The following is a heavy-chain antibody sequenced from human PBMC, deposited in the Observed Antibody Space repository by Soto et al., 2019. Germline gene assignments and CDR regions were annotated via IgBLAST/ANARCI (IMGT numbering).Heavy chain of an antibody. CDR1: GGTFSSYA. D-gene: IGHD2-2*01. Sequence: ASVKVSCKASGGTFSSYAISWVRQAPGQGLEWMGGIIPIFGTANYAQKFQGRVTITADESTSTAYMELSSLRSEDTAVYYCARELTRYCSSTSCYLYYGMDVWGQGTTVTVSS. J-gene: IGHJ6*02. CDR2: IIPIFGTA. CDR3: ARELTRYCSSTSCYLYYGMDV. V-gene: IGHV1-69*13.